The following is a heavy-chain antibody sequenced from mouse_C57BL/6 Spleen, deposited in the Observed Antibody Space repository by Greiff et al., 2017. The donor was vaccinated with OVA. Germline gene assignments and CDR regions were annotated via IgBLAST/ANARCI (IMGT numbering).Heavy chain of an antibody. D-gene: IGHD1-1*01. CDR1: GFNIKDYY. Sequence: EVQGVESGAELVKPGASVKLSCTASGFNIKDYYMHWVKQRTEQGLEWIGRIDPEDGETKYAPKFQGKATITADTSSNTAYLQLSSLTSEDTAVYYCARVHYYGSSHRAMDYWGQGTSVTVSS. J-gene: IGHJ4*01. V-gene: IGHV14-2*01. CDR2: IDPEDGET. CDR3: ARVHYYGSSHRAMDY.